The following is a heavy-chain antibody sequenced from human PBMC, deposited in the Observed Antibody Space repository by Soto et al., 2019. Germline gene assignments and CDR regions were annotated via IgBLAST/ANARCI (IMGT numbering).Heavy chain of an antibody. CDR2: INSDGSGT. V-gene: IGHV3-74*01. Sequence: EVQLVESGGGLVQPGGSLRLSCAASGFTFSSYWMHWVRQAPGKGLVWVSRINSDGSGTSYADSVKGRFTISRDNAKNTLYLQMNSLRAEDTAVYYCARDRSDFWSGYDISDYWGQGTLVTVSS. CDR3: ARDRSDFWSGYDISDY. CDR1: GFTFSSYW. D-gene: IGHD3-3*01. J-gene: IGHJ4*02.